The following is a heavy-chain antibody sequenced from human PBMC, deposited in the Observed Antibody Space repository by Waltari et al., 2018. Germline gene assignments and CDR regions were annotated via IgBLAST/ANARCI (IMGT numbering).Heavy chain of an antibody. CDR2: INPSGIP. V-gene: IGHV4-34*01. CDR1: GGSFSGYY. CDR3: ARGPRVLLWFGAPGWFDP. D-gene: IGHD3-10*01. Sequence: QVQLQQWGAGLLKPSETLSLTCAVYGGSFSGYYWSWIRQPPGKGLEWMGEINPSGIPNYNPSLKSRVTISVDTSKNQFSLKLSSVTAADTAVYYCARGPRVLLWFGAPGWFDPWGQGTLVTVSS. J-gene: IGHJ5*02.